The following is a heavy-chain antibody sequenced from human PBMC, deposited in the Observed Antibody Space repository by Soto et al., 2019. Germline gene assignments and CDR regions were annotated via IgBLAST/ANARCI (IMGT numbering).Heavy chain of an antibody. V-gene: IGHV5-51*01. CDR1: GYSFTSYK. CDR3: ARHATYYDILSGYYFDY. Sequence: GESLKISCKGSGYSFTSYKIGWVRQMAGKGLEWMGIIYPGDSDTRYSPSFQGQVTISADKSTSTAYLQWSSLKASDTAMYYCARHATYYDILSGYYFDYWGQGTLVTVSS. D-gene: IGHD3-9*01. J-gene: IGHJ4*02. CDR2: IYPGDSDT.